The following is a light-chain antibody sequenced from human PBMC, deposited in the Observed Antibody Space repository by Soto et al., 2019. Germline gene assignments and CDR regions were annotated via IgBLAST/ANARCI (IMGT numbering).Light chain of an antibody. J-gene: IGLJ2*01. CDR1: SGHSSYI. V-gene: IGLV4-60*02. CDR3: ETWESNTQVV. CDR2: LEGSGSY. Sequence: QLVLTQSSSASASLGSSVKLTCTLSSGHSSYIIAWHQQQPGKAPRYLIKLEGSGSYNKGSGVPDRFSGSSSGADRYLTISNLQFEDEADYYCETWESNTQVVFGGGTKLTVL.